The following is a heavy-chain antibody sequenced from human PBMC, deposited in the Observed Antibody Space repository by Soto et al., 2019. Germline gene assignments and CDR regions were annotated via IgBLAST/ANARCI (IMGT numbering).Heavy chain of an antibody. CDR3: ASSSAPDYYLYYMDV. CDR1: GGSISSYY. J-gene: IGHJ6*03. D-gene: IGHD2-15*01. CDR2: IFYTGHT. V-gene: IGHV4-59*01. Sequence: PSETLSLTCTVSGGSISSYYWSWLRQPPGKRLEWIGYIFYTGHTNYNPSLKSRVTISVDTSKNQLSLRLTSVTPADTGVYYCASSSAPDYYLYYMDVWGSGTTVTVSS.